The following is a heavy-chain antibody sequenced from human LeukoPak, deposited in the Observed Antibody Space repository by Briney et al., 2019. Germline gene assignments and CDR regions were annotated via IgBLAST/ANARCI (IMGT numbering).Heavy chain of an antibody. CDR3: AADQSPWLRGWFDP. CDR1: GFTFSSYW. Sequence: QPGGSLRLSCAASGFTFSSYWMSWVRQAPGKGLEWVANIKQDGSEKYYVDSVKGRFTISRDNAKNSLYLQMNSLRAEDTAVYYCAADQSPWLRGWFDPWGQGTLVTVSS. D-gene: IGHD3-9*01. CDR2: IKQDGSEK. V-gene: IGHV3-7*03. J-gene: IGHJ5*02.